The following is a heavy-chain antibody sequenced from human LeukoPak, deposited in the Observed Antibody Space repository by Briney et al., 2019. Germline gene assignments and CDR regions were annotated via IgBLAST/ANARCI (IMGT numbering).Heavy chain of an antibody. J-gene: IGHJ4*02. D-gene: IGHD3-22*01. V-gene: IGHV1-8*01. CDR3: ARDSYYYDSSGYYSQLYYFDY. CDR1: GYTFANYD. Sequence: ASVKVSCKASGYTFANYDINWVRQASGQGLEWMGWMNPHSGNTGYAQNFQGRVTMTRNTSISTAYMELRSLRSEDTAVYYCARDSYYYDSSGYYSQLYYFDYWGQGTLVTVSS. CDR2: MNPHSGNT.